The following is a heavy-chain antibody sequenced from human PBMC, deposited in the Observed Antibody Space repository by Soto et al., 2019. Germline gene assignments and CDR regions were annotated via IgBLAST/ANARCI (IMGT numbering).Heavy chain of an antibody. CDR3: AGEGGSETLQSSYNWFDT. Sequence: QVQLVQSGAEVKKPGASVKVSCKASGYTFTDYHIHWLRQAPGQGLVFMGWINANNGGAGSAQQCQCTVTVKKDTFITTDYMELCNLRSDATELYYCAGEGGSETLQSSYNWFDTWGQGTLVTVSS. J-gene: IGHJ5*02. D-gene: IGHD2-15*01. V-gene: IGHV1-2*02. CDR2: INANNGGA. CDR1: GYTFTDYH.